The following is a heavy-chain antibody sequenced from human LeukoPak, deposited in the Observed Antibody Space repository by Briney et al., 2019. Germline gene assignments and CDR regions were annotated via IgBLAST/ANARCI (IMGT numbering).Heavy chain of an antibody. CDR1: GFTFSNYG. V-gene: IGHV3-33*01. CDR2: IWYDGSKK. D-gene: IGHD1-26*01. J-gene: IGHJ4*02. CDR3: ARGPLGATAY. Sequence: GGSLRLSCAASGFTFSNYGMHWVRQAPGKGLEWVALIWYDGSKKYYADSVKGRFTISRDNSKNTLHLQMSSLRAEDTAVYYCARGPLGATAYWGQGTLVTVSS.